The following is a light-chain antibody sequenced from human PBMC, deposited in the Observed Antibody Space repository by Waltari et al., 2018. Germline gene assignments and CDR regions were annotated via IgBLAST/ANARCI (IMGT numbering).Light chain of an antibody. Sequence: SYELTDSISVSVALGQTAKIACGGDNIGSKRVHWYQQKPGQPPILVIYRAIRRPSGIPERFSGSNSGNTATLTISRAQVVDEADYFCQVWASGTYIFAGGTKLTVL. CDR3: QVWASGTYI. CDR1: NIGSKR. J-gene: IGLJ1*01. V-gene: IGLV3-9*01. CDR2: RAI.